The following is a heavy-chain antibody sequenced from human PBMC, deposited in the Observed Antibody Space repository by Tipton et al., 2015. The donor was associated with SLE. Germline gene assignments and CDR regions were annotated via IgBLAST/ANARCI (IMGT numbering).Heavy chain of an antibody. CDR3: ASGILTGNAAFDV. Sequence: TLSLTCTVSGYSISSGYYWGWIRQPPGKGLEWIGEINHSGSTNYNPSLKSRVTISVDTSKNQFSLKLRSVTAADTAVYYCASGILTGNAAFDVWGQGTMVTVSP. CDR2: INHSGST. CDR1: GYSISSGYY. J-gene: IGHJ3*01. V-gene: IGHV4-38-2*02. D-gene: IGHD3-9*01.